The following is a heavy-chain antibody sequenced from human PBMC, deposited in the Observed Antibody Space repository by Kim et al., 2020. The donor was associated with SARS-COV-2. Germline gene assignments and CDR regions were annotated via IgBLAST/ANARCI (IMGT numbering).Heavy chain of an antibody. CDR3: TRHRSGHNDNWFDP. D-gene: IGHD6-19*01. V-gene: IGHV1-8*01. CDR2: MNPNSGNT. CDR1: GYTFTSYD. J-gene: IGHJ5*02. Sequence: ASVKVSCKASGYTFTSYDLNWVRQATGQGLEWLGWMNPNSGNTGNAEKFRGRISMTREISTSTAYMELSSLTSEDTAVYYCTRHRSGHNDNWFDPWGQGTLVTVSS.